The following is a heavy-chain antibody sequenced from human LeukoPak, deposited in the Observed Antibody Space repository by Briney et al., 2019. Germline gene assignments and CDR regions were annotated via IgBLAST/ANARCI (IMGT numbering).Heavy chain of an antibody. Sequence: SETLSLTCTVSGVSINSHYLNWIRQPPGKGLEHIGHIYYTGTTDYNPSLKSRVTMSVDTSKSQFSLRLISVTASDTAVYFCAGAPNQHYFDYWGQGTLVAVSS. CDR2: IYYTGTT. V-gene: IGHV4-59*11. CDR1: GVSINSHY. CDR3: AGAPNQHYFDY. J-gene: IGHJ4*02.